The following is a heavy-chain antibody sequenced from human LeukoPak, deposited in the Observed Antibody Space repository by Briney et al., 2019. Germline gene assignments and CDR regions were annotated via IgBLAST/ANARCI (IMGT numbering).Heavy chain of an antibody. D-gene: IGHD4/OR15-4a*01. V-gene: IGHV4-39*07. CDR1: GGSISSSTYY. J-gene: IGHJ4*02. Sequence: SETLSLTCSVSGGSISSSTYYWGWIRQSPVKGLEWIGSINYSGSTFYNPSLKSRVTISVDTSKNQFSLKLSSVTAADTAVYYCARASNDYSDYWGQGTLVTVSS. CDR3: ARASNDYSDY. CDR2: INYSGST.